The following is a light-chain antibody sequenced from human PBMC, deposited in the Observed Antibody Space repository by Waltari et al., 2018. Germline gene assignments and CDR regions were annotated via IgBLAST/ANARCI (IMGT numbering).Light chain of an antibody. CDR1: HSSSHDDS. CDR2: RAS. V-gene: IGKV4-1*01. J-gene: IGKJ2*01. CDR3: LQCYNTPYT. Sequence: DIVMTQSPDSLAVSLGERATINCKSSHSSSHDDSLAWYQQKPGQPPKLLIYRASTRESGVPDRFSGSGSGTDFTLTITSVQAEDVAVYYCLQCYNTPYTFGQGTRLEIK.